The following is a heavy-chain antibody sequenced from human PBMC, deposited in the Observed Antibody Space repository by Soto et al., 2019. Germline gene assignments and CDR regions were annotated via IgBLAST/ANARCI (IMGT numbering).Heavy chain of an antibody. V-gene: IGHV5-10-1*01. CDR2: IDPSDSYT. CDR1: GYSFTSYW. Sequence: LGESLKISCKGSGYSFTSYWVTWVRQMPGKGLEWMGRIDPSDSYTNYNPPFQGHVTISVDKSISTVYLQWSSLKASDTAMYYCARLYGGNSGMDVWGQGTTVTVSS. CDR3: ARLYGGNSGMDV. D-gene: IGHD4-17*01. J-gene: IGHJ6*02.